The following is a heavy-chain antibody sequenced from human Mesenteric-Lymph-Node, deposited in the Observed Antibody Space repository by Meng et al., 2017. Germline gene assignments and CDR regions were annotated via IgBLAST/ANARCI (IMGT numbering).Heavy chain of an antibody. J-gene: IGHJ4*01. Sequence: QVQLQESGPGRVKPSQTLSLTCTVSGGSISSSDYYWSWIRQPPGKGLEWIAYIYYSGSTYYNPSLKSRVILSVDTSKNQFSLKLSSVTAADTAVYYCARVDSSGYFLDYWGQGTLVTVSS. D-gene: IGHD3-22*01. V-gene: IGHV4-30-4*01. CDR1: GGSISSSDYY. CDR3: ARVDSSGYFLDY. CDR2: IYYSGST.